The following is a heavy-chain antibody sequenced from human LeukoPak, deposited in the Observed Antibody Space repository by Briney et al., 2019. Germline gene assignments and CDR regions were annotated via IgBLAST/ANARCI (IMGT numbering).Heavy chain of an antibody. D-gene: IGHD4/OR15-4a*01. Sequence: VASVKVSCKASGYTFTGYYMHWVRQAPGQGLEWMGWINPKSGDTNYAQNFQGRVTMTRDTSISTAYMELSRLRSDDTAVYYCARNTNRVLGEMDVWGKGTTVTFSS. V-gene: IGHV1-2*02. CDR3: ARNTNRVLGEMDV. CDR1: GYTFTGYY. CDR2: INPKSGDT. J-gene: IGHJ6*04.